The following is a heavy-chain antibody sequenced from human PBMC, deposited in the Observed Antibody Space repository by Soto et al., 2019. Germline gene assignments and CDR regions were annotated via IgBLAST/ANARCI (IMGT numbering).Heavy chain of an antibody. CDR3: ARRPVYGSGSLHYYYYMDV. Sequence: SETLSLTCTVSGGSISSYYWSWIRQPPGKGLEWIGYIYYSGSTNYNPSLKSRVTISVDTSKNQFSLKLSSVTAADTAVYYCARRPVYGSGSLHYYYYMDVWGKGTTVTVSS. D-gene: IGHD3-10*01. CDR1: GGSISSYY. J-gene: IGHJ6*03. CDR2: IYYSGST. V-gene: IGHV4-59*12.